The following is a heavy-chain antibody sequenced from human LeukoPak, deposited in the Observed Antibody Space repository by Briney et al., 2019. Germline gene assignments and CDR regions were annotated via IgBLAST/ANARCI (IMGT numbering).Heavy chain of an antibody. CDR1: GFTFSSYA. Sequence: GGSLRLSCAASGFTFSSYAMSWVRQAPGKGLEWVSAISGSGGSTYYADSVKGRLTISRDNSKNTLYLQMNSLRAEDTAVYYCARLPVATITWAYYFDYWGQGTLVTVSS. CDR2: ISGSGGST. CDR3: ARLPVATITWAYYFDY. D-gene: IGHD5-12*01. V-gene: IGHV3-23*01. J-gene: IGHJ4*02.